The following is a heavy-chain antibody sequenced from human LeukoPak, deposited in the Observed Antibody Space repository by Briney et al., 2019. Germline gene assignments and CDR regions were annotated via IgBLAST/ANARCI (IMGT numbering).Heavy chain of an antibody. J-gene: IGHJ2*01. V-gene: IGHV4-59*01. CDR1: GGSISSYY. D-gene: IGHD3-22*01. CDR3: ASGGYYDSSGYGSYWYFDL. CDR2: IYYSGST. Sequence: SETLSLTCTVSGGSISSYYWSWIRQPPGKGLEWIGYIYYSGSTNYNPSLKSRVTISVDTSKNRFSLKLSSVTAADTAVYYCASGGYYDSSGYGSYWYFDLWGRGTLVTVSS.